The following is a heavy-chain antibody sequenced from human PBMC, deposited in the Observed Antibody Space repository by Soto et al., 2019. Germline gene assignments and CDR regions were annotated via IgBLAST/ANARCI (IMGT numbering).Heavy chain of an antibody. Sequence: QVQLQESGPGLVKPSQTLSLTCTVSGASISGAGYYWTWIRQHPGKGLEWIGYIYYTGSPSYNPSLQSRVTISADRSKNQFSLNLSSVTAADTAVSYCAREEVTTANYFDYWGQGTLVTVSS. CDR3: AREEVTTANYFDY. J-gene: IGHJ4*02. CDR2: IYYTGSP. CDR1: GASISGAGYY. V-gene: IGHV4-31*03. D-gene: IGHD4-17*01.